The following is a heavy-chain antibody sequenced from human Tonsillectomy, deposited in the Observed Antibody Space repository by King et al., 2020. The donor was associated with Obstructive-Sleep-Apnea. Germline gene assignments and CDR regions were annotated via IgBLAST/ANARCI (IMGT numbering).Heavy chain of an antibody. D-gene: IGHD6-13*01. J-gene: IGHJ6*02. CDR1: GGSFSGYY. CDR2: INHSGST. V-gene: IGHV4-34*01. CDR3: ARERIAAAGTWDYYYYGMDV. Sequence: VQLQQWGAGLLKPSETLSLTCAVYGGSFSGYYWSWIRQPPGKGLEWIGEINHSGSTNYNPSLKSRATISVDTSKNQFSLKLSSVTAADTAVYYCARERIAAAGTWDYYYYGMDVWGQGTTVTVSS.